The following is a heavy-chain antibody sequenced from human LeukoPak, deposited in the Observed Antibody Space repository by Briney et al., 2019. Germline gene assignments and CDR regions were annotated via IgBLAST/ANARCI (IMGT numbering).Heavy chain of an antibody. CDR1: GFTFSSYA. CDR2: ISYDGSNK. Sequence: PGRSLRLSCAASGFTFSSYAMHWVRQAPGKGLEWVAVISYDGSNKYYADSVKGRFTISRDNSKNTLYLQMNSLRAEDTAVYYXARDYRVYYDSSGYRGAFDIWGQGTMVTVPS. V-gene: IGHV3-30-3*01. CDR3: ARDYRVYYDSSGYRGAFDI. D-gene: IGHD3-22*01. J-gene: IGHJ3*02.